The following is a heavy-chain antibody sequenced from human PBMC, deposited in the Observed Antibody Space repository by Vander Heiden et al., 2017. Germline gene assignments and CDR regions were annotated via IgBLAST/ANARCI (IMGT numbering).Heavy chain of an antibody. CDR2: INPDSGGT. V-gene: IGHV1-2*02. D-gene: IGHD3-22*01. J-gene: IGHJ6*02. CDR1: GYKFTGFY. CDR3: ASRHTSGYYYYYAMDV. Sequence: QAQLVQSGAEVKKPGASVKVSCQASGYKFTGFYMNWVRQAPGQGLEWMGWINPDSGGTKYAQKFQGRVTMTRDTSISTAYMELSRLRSDDTAVYYCASRHTSGYYYYYAMDVWGQGTTVTVSS.